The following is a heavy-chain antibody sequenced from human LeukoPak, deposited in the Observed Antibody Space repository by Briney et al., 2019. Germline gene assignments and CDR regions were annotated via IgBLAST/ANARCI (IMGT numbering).Heavy chain of an antibody. Sequence: PSETLSLTCTVSGGSISSYYWSWIRQPAGKGLEWIGRIYTSGSTNYNPSLKSRVTMSVDTSKNQFSLKLSSVTAADTAVYYCANGGPLYCSSTSCSEVWGQGTTVTVSS. CDR2: IYTSGST. D-gene: IGHD2-2*01. CDR1: GGSISSYY. V-gene: IGHV4-4*07. J-gene: IGHJ6*02. CDR3: ANGGPLYCSSTSCSEV.